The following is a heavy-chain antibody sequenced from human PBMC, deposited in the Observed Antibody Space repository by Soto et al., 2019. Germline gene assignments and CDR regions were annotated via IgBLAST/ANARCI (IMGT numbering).Heavy chain of an antibody. CDR1: VGSISSGGYY. D-gene: IGHD6-6*01. CDR3: ARVEYSSSSAGGEYFEY. J-gene: IGHJ4*02. Sequence: KASETLSLTCTVSVGSISSGGYYCSWIRQHPWKGLEWIGYIYYSGSTYYNPSLKSRVTISVDTSKNQFSLKLSSVTAADTAVYYCARVEYSSSSAGGEYFEYWGQGTLVTVS. V-gene: IGHV4-31*03. CDR2: IYYSGST.